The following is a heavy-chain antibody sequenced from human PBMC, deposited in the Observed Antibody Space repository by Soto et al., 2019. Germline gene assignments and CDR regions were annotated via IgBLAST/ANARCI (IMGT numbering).Heavy chain of an antibody. D-gene: IGHD3-10*02. CDR2: IYHSGST. J-gene: IGHJ5*02. V-gene: IGHV4-38-2*01. CDR1: GYSISSGYY. Sequence: SETLSLTCAVSGYSISSGYYWGWIRQPPGKGLEWIGSIYHSGSTYYNPSLKSRVTISVDTSKNQFSLKLSSVTAADTAVYYCAKNAVRLPMYNWIDPWGQGTLVTVSS. CDR3: AKNAVRLPMYNWIDP.